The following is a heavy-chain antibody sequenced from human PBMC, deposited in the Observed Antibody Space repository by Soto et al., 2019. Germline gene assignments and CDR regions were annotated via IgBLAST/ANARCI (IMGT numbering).Heavy chain of an antibody. Sequence: EVRLVESGGGLVQPGGSLRLSCAASGFTFSSNWMSWVRQAPGKGLEWVANIKQDGSVTYYVDSVKGRCTISRDNAKNSLYLQMNSLRAEDKAVYYCARDLGNYGEYFDYWGQGTLVTVSS. J-gene: IGHJ4*02. CDR1: GFTFSSNW. V-gene: IGHV3-7*01. CDR3: ARDLGNYGEYFDY. D-gene: IGHD4-17*01. CDR2: IKQDGSVT.